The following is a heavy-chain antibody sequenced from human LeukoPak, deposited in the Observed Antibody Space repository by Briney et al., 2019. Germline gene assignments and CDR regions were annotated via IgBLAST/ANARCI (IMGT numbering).Heavy chain of an antibody. CDR1: GGSITSGDYY. CDR2: IYYSGST. D-gene: IGHD3-22*01. J-gene: IGHJ4*02. Sequence: SETLSLTCTVSGGSITSGDYYWSWIRQPPGKGLEWIGYIYYSGSTYYNPSLKSRFTISVDTSKNQFSLKLSSVTAADTAVYYCARGGDDSSLDYWGQGTLVTVSS. V-gene: IGHV4-30-4*08. CDR3: ARGGDDSSLDY.